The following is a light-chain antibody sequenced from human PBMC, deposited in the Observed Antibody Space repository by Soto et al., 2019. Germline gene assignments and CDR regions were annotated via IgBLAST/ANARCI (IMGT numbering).Light chain of an antibody. CDR1: QSVSTY. Sequence: EIVLTPSPATLSVSPGERATLSCRASQSVSTYLAWYQQRPGQAPRLLIYDTSNRATGIPARFSGSGSGTDFTLTIISLEPEDFAVYYCQQRSNWPLTFGGGTKVDI. V-gene: IGKV3-11*01. CDR2: DTS. CDR3: QQRSNWPLT. J-gene: IGKJ4*01.